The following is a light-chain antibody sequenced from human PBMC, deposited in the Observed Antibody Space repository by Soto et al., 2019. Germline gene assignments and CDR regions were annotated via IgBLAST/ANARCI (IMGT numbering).Light chain of an antibody. J-gene: IGKJ4*01. CDR3: QQYADLRS. V-gene: IGKV1-33*01. CDR1: QDIRMY. Sequence: DIQMTQSPSSLSASVGDRVTITCQASQDIRMYLNWYQHKPRKAPKVLIYDASNLETVLPSRFSGSGSGTDFTFTISSLQPEDFATYYCQQYADLRSFGGGTKVDIK. CDR2: DAS.